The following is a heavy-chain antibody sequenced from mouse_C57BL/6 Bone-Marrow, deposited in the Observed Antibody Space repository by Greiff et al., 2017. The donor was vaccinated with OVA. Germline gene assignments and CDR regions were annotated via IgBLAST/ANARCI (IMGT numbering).Heavy chain of an antibody. V-gene: IGHV1-69*01. CDR1: GSTFTSYW. J-gene: IGHJ4*01. CDR3: ARNYGAMDY. Sequence: QLQQPGAELVMPGASVKLSCKASGSTFTSYWMHWVKQRPGQGLEWIGEIDPSDSYTNYNQKFKGKSTLTVDKSSSTAYMQLSSLTSEDSAVYYCARNYGAMDYWGQGTSVTVSS. CDR2: IDPSDSYT. D-gene: IGHD1-1*02.